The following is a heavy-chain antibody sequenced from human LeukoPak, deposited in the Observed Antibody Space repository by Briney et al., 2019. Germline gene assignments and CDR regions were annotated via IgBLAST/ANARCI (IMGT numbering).Heavy chain of an antibody. D-gene: IGHD2-15*01. J-gene: IGHJ4*02. CDR2: FDPEDGET. V-gene: IGHV1-24*01. Sequence: ASVKVSCKVSGYTLTELSMHWVRQAPGKGPEWMGGFDPEDGETIYAQKFQGRVTMTEDTSTDTAYMELSSLRSEDTAVYYCATAPREGYCSGGSCYRFDYWGQGTLVTVSS. CDR3: ATAPREGYCSGGSCYRFDY. CDR1: GYTLTELS.